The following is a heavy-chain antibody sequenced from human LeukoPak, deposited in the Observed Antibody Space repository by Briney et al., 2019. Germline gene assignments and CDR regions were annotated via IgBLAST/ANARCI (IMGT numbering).Heavy chain of an antibody. V-gene: IGHV3-21*01. D-gene: IGHD2-21*02. Sequence: PGGSLRLSCAASGFTFSSYSMNWVRQAPGKGLEWVSSISSSSSYIYYADSVKGRFTISRDNAKNSLYLQMNSLRAEDTAVYYCARLSGVMMWGGPFDYWGQGTLVTVSS. CDR1: GFTFSSYS. J-gene: IGHJ4*02. CDR3: ARLSGVMMWGGPFDY. CDR2: ISSSSSYI.